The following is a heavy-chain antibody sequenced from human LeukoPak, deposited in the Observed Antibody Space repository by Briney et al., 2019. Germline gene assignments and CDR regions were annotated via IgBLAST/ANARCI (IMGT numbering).Heavy chain of an antibody. Sequence: GGSLRLSCAASGFTFDDHAMHWVRQAPGKGLEWVSGISWNTVAIGYADSVKGRFTISRDNAKNSLYLQMNSLRAEDMALYYCATVGEYSSSSGAFDIWGQGTMVTVSS. CDR2: ISWNTVAI. CDR3: ATVGEYSSSSGAFDI. CDR1: GFTFDDHA. V-gene: IGHV3-9*03. D-gene: IGHD6-6*01. J-gene: IGHJ3*02.